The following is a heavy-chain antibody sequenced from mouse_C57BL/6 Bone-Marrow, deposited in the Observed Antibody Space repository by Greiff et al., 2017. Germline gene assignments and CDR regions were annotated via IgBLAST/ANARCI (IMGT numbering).Heavy chain of an antibody. V-gene: IGHV3-8*01. CDR3: AREGSRTRAMDY. Sequence: EVMLVESGPGLAKPSQTLSLTCSVTGYSITSDYWNWIRKFPGHKLEYMGYISYSGSTSYNPSLNSRISITRDTSKNQYYLQVNSVTTEDTATYYGAREGSRTRAMDYWGQGTSVTVSS. D-gene: IGHD1-1*01. CDR1: GYSITSDY. CDR2: ISYSGST. J-gene: IGHJ4*01.